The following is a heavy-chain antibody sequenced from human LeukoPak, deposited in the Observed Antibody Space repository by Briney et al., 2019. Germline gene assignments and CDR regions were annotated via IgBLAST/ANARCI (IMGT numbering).Heavy chain of an antibody. CDR1: GGSFSGYY. V-gene: IGHV4-34*01. CDR3: ARLGYCSGGSCYPGWFDP. D-gene: IGHD2-15*01. CDR2: ISHSGST. J-gene: IGHJ5*02. Sequence: SETLSLTCAVYGGSFSGYYWSWIRQPPGKGLEWIGEISHSGSTNYNPSLKSRVTISVDTSKNQFSLKLSSVTAADTAVYYCARLGYCSGGSCYPGWFDPWGQGTLVTVSS.